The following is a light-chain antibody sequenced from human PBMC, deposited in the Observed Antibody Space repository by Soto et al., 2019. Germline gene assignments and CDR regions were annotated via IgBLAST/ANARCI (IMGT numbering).Light chain of an antibody. CDR3: QQSYSTPIT. V-gene: IGKV1-39*01. J-gene: IGKJ5*01. Sequence: DIQMTQSPSSLSASVGDSVTISCRASQSISRYLNWYQQKPGKAPKLLIFSASGLQSGVPSRFSGGGYGTDFTLTISSLQPEDFATYYCQQSYSTPITFGQGTRLEIK. CDR1: QSISRY. CDR2: SAS.